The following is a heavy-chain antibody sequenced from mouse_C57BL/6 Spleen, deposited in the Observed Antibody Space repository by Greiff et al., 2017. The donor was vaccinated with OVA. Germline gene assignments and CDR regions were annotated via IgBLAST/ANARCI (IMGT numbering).Heavy chain of an antibody. V-gene: IGHV5-6*01. CDR3: ARDDYDRGYYFDY. J-gene: IGHJ2*01. CDR2: ISSGGSYT. CDR1: GFTFSSYG. D-gene: IGHD2-4*01. Sequence: VQLKESGGDLVKPGGSLKLSCAASGFTFSSYGMSWVRQTPDKRLEWVATISSGGSYTYYPDSVKGRFTISRDNAKNTLYLQMSSLKSEDTAMYYCARDDYDRGYYFDYWGQGTTLTVSS.